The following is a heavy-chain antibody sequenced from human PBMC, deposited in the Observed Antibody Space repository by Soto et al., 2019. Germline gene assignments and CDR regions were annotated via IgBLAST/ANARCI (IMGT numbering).Heavy chain of an antibody. CDR2: IYYSGST. Sequence: KTSETLSLTCTVSGGSISSGDYYWSWIRQPPGKGLEWIGYIYYSGSTYYNPSLKSRVTISVDTSKNQFSLKLSSVTAADTAVYYCARTHYYDSSGYYYYVQGWFDPWGQGTLVTVSS. CDR3: ARTHYYDSSGYYYYVQGWFDP. V-gene: IGHV4-30-4*01. CDR1: GGSISSGDYY. J-gene: IGHJ5*02. D-gene: IGHD3-22*01.